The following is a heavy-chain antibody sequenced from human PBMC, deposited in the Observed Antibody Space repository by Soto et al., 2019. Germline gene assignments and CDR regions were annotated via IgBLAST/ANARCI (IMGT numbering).Heavy chain of an antibody. CDR1: GGTFSSYA. CDR2: IIPIFGTA. V-gene: IGHV1-69*13. CDR3: ARDMSSIVGASPYRVSFDY. D-gene: IGHD1-26*01. J-gene: IGHJ4*02. Sequence: VASVKVSCKASGGTFSSYAISWVRQAPGQGLEWMGGIIPIFGTANYAQKFQGRVTITADESTSTAYMELSSLRSEDTAVYYCARDMSSIVGASPYRVSFDYWGQGTLVTVSS.